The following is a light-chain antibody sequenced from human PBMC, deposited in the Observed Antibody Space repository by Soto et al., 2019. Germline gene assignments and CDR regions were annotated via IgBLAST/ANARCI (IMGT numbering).Light chain of an antibody. CDR1: SSDIGGHNY. J-gene: IGLJ2*01. Sequence: QSALTQPASVSGSPGQSITISCSGSSSDIGGHNYVSWYQHHPGKVPKLIIYDVNNRPSGISIRFSGSKSGDTASLTISGLQTEDEADYFCSSYTTATTVIFGGGTKLTVL. CDR3: SSYTTATTVI. V-gene: IGLV2-14*03. CDR2: DVN.